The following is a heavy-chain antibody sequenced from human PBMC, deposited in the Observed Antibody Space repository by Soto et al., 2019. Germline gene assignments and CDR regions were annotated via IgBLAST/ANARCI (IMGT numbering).Heavy chain of an antibody. CDR1: GFTFSSYW. CDR2: INSDGSST. CDR3: ARDSLIAAAGEYYYYGMDV. D-gene: IGHD6-13*01. J-gene: IGHJ6*02. Sequence: EVQLVESGGGLVQPGGSLRLSCEASGFTFSSYWMHWVRQAPGKGLVWVSRINSDGSSTSYADSVKGRFTISRDNAKNTLYLQMNSLRAEDTAVYYCARDSLIAAAGEYYYYGMDVWGQGTTVAVSS. V-gene: IGHV3-74*01.